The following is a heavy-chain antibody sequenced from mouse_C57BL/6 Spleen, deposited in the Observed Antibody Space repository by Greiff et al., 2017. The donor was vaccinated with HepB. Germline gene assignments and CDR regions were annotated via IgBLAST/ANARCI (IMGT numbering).Heavy chain of an antibody. CDR3: TRDTTVYFDY. D-gene: IGHD1-1*01. CDR1: GFTFSDAW. Sequence: EVMLVESGGGLVQPGGSMKLSCAASGFTFSDAWMDWVRQSPEKGLEWVAEIRNKANNHATYYAESVKGRFTISRDDSKSSVYLQMNILRAEDTGIYYCTRDTTVYFDYWGQGTTLTVAS. V-gene: IGHV6-6*01. J-gene: IGHJ2*01. CDR2: IRNKANNHAT.